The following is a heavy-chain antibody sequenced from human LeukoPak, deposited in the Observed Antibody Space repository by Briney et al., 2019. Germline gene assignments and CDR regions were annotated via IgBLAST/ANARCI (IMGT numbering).Heavy chain of an antibody. D-gene: IGHD2/OR15-2a*01. V-gene: IGHV1-69*13. J-gene: IGHJ6*03. Sequence: ASVKVSCKASGGTFSSYAISWVRQAPGQGLEWMGGIIPIFGTANYAQKFQGRVTITADESTSTAYMELSSLRSEDTAVYYCATNPYCKSSTCYAHYYYHSYMDVWGKGTTVIVSS. CDR2: IIPIFGTA. CDR3: ATNPYCKSSTCYAHYYYHSYMDV. CDR1: GGTFSSYA.